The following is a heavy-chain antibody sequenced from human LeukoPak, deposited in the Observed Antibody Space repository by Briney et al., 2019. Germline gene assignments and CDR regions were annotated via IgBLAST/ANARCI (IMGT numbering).Heavy chain of an antibody. Sequence: PGGSLRLSCAASGFTFTSYWVSWVRQAPGKGPEWVALINPDGTERYYVDSVKGRFTISRDNAKNSLDLQMDSLRAEDTAMYSCARDLAAVPGPRMDVWGQGTTVTVSS. CDR3: ARDLAAVPGPRMDV. D-gene: IGHD6-19*01. CDR1: GFTFTSYW. V-gene: IGHV3-7*03. CDR2: INPDGTER. J-gene: IGHJ6*02.